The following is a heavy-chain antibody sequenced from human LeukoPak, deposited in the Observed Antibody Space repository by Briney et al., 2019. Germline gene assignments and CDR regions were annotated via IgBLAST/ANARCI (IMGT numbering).Heavy chain of an antibody. CDR2: IHASGSM. J-gene: IGHJ4*02. V-gene: IGHV4-4*09. CDR3: GRHPTDSSIGIRY. Sequence: SETLSLTCTISDASIETYYWSWIRQPPGKGLEWIAYIHASGSMKYNPSLKSRVTISVDKSRNQISLSLSSVTAADSAVYYCGRHPTDSSIGIRYWGQGTRVTVSS. CDR1: DASIETYY. D-gene: IGHD1-26*01.